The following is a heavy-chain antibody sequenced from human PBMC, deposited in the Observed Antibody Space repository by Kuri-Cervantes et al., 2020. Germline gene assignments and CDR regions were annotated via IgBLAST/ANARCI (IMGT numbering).Heavy chain of an antibody. CDR1: GFTFSSYD. Sequence: GESLKISCAASGFTFSSYDMHWVRQATGKGLEWVSAIGTAGDTYYPGSVKGRFTISRDNSKNTLYLQMNSLRAEDTAVYYCARDKHSYGLATKDYWGQGTLVTVSS. V-gene: IGHV3-13*01. CDR2: IGTAGDT. D-gene: IGHD5-18*01. J-gene: IGHJ4*02. CDR3: ARDKHSYGLATKDY.